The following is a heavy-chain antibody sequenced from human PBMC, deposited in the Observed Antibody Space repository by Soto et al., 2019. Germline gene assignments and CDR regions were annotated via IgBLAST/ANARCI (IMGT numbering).Heavy chain of an antibody. D-gene: IGHD2-15*01. CDR2: IRSKRYGGTT. CDR3: ARGPRHCSGGSCYSIDY. CDR1: GFTFGDHG. V-gene: IGHV3-49*04. Sequence: GGSLRLSCTASGFTFGDHGLSWVRQAPGRGLEWVGLIRSKRYGGTTEFAASVKGRFSISRDDSNTIAYLQMNRLQSEDTAVYYCARGPRHCSGGSCYSIDYWGRGTLVTVSS. J-gene: IGHJ4*02.